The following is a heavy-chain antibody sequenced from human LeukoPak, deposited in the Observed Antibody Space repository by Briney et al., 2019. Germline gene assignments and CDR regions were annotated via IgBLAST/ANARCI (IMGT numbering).Heavy chain of an antibody. Sequence: GSLRLSCAASGFTFSNYGMTWVRQAPGKGLEWVSAINNGGGSTYYADSVKGRFTISRDNSKNTLYLQMNSLRAEDTAVYYCARRAGAYSHPYDYWGQGTLVTVSS. J-gene: IGHJ4*02. CDR1: GFTFSNYG. CDR3: ARRAGAYSHPYDY. V-gene: IGHV3-23*01. CDR2: INNGGGST. D-gene: IGHD4/OR15-4a*01.